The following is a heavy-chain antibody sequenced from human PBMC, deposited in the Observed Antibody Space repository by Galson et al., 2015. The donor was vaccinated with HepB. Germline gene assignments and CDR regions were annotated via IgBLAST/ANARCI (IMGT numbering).Heavy chain of an antibody. Sequence: SLRLSCAASGFTFSSYAMHWVRQAPGKGLEWVAVISYDGSNKYYADSVKGRFTISRDNSKNTLYLQMNSLRAEDTAVYYCARDPIYYYDSSGYSSHFDYWGQGTLVTVSS. CDR1: GFTFSSYA. CDR3: ARDPIYYYDSSGYSSHFDY. V-gene: IGHV3-30-3*01. CDR2: ISYDGSNK. J-gene: IGHJ4*02. D-gene: IGHD3-22*01.